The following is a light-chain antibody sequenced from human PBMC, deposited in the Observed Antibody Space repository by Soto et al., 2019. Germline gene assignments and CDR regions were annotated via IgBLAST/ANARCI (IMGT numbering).Light chain of an antibody. V-gene: IGKV1-5*03. CDR1: QSIANW. CDR2: KAS. J-gene: IGKJ1*01. Sequence: DIQMTQSPSTLSASVGDRVTITCRASQSIANWLAWYQQKPGKAPKLFILKASTLEIGVPSRFSGSGSGTEFTLSISSLQPDDFATYFCQQYESFPRTFGQGTKVENK. CDR3: QQYESFPRT.